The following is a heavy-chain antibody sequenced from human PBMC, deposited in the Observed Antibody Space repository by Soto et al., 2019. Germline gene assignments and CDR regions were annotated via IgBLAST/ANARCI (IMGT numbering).Heavy chain of an antibody. CDR3: ARSLHCSGGSCDFDY. CDR1: GFTFISYS. CDR2: ISSSSSYI. D-gene: IGHD2-15*01. Sequence: GGSLRLSCAASGFTFISYSMNWVRQAPGKGLEWVSSISSSSSYIYYADSVKGRFTISRDNAKNSLYLQMNSLRAEDTAVYYCARSLHCSGGSCDFDYWGQGTLVTVSS. V-gene: IGHV3-21*01. J-gene: IGHJ4*02.